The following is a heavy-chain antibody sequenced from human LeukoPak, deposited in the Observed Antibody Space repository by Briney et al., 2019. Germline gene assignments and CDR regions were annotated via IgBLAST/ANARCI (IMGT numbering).Heavy chain of an antibody. CDR3: ARGFSVAGTATDAFDI. Sequence: GASVKVSCKASGGTFSSYAISWVRQAPGQGLEWMGGIIPIFGTANYAQKFQGRVTITADESTSTAYMELSSLRSEDTAVYYCARGFSVAGTATDAFDIWGQGTMVTVSS. CDR1: GGTFSSYA. D-gene: IGHD6-19*01. J-gene: IGHJ3*02. CDR2: IIPIFGTA. V-gene: IGHV1-69*13.